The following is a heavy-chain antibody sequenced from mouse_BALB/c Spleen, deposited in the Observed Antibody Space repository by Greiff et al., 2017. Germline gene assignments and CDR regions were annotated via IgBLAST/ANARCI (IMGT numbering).Heavy chain of an antibody. CDR1: GFTFSDYY. Sequence: EVQRVESGGGLVKPGGSLKLSCAASGFTFSDYYMYWVRQTPEKRLEWVATISDGGSYTYYPDSVKGRFTISRDNAKNNLYLQMSSLKSEDTAMYYCERAGLGYWGQGTPVTVSS. CDR2: ISDGGSYT. J-gene: IGHJ4*01. CDR3: ERAGLGY. V-gene: IGHV5-4*02. D-gene: IGHD3-1*01.